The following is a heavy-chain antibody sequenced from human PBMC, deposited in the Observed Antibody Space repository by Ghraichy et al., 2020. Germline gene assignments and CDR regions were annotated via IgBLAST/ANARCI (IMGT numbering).Heavy chain of an antibody. V-gene: IGHV1-24*01. Sequence: ASVKVSCKVSGYTLTELSMHWVRQAPGKGLEWMGGFDPEDGETIYAQKFQGRVTMTEDTSTDTAYMELSSLRSEDTAVYYCATDLFTFGGVIVNFADYWGQGTLVTVSS. CDR2: FDPEDGET. CDR1: GYTLTELS. J-gene: IGHJ4*02. D-gene: IGHD3-16*02. CDR3: ATDLFTFGGVIVNFADY.